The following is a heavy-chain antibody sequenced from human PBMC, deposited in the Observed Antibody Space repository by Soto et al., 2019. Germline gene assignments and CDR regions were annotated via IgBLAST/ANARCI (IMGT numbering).Heavy chain of an antibody. D-gene: IGHD2-21*02. V-gene: IGHV4-39*01. CDR3: ATPGLAYCGGDCYSPDY. CDR1: GGSISSSSYY. J-gene: IGHJ4*02. CDR2: IYYSGST. Sequence: QLQLQESGPGLVKPSETLSLTCTVSGGSISSSSYYWGWIRQPPGKGLEWIGSIYYSGSTYYNPSLKSRVTLTVDTSKNPFSLKLSSVTGAETAVYYCATPGLAYCGGDCYSPDYWGQGTLVTVSS.